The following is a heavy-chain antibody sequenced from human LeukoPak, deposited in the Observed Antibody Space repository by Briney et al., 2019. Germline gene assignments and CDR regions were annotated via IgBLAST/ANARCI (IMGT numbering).Heavy chain of an antibody. Sequence: GESLKISCKGSGYSFTSYWTGWVRQMPGKGLEWMGIIYPGDSDTRYSPSFQGQVTISADKSISTAYLQWSSLKASDTAMYYCARHEGPRYCSSTSCYIDYWGQGTLVTVSS. D-gene: IGHD2-2*02. CDR3: ARHEGPRYCSSTSCYIDY. CDR1: GYSFTSYW. V-gene: IGHV5-51*01. CDR2: IYPGDSDT. J-gene: IGHJ4*02.